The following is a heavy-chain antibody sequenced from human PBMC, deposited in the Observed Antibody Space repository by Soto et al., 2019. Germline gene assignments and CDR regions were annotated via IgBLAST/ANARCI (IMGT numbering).Heavy chain of an antibody. CDR1: GLTFSSYS. D-gene: IGHD1-20*01. CDR3: ASGFISGTLYGMDV. J-gene: IGHJ6*02. CDR2: ISSSSSYI. Sequence: EVQLVESGGGLVKPGGSLRLSCAASGLTFSSYSMNWVRQAPGKGLEWVSSISSSSSYIYYADSVKGRFTISRDNAKNSLYLQMNSLRAEDTAVYYCASGFISGTLYGMDVWGQGTTVTVSS. V-gene: IGHV3-21*01.